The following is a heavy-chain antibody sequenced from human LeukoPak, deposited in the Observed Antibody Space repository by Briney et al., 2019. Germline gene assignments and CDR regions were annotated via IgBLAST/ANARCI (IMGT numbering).Heavy chain of an antibody. CDR1: VYTFTVYY. CDR3: ARDGGDYADYDY. CDR2: MNSQTGVT. J-gene: IGHJ4*02. V-gene: IGHV1-2*02. Sequence: ASVRVSCTASVYTFTVYYLHWVRQAPGQGLGWVGWMNSQTGVTDCAQSFQGRVTMTRDTSINTAYLELRSLRSDDTAVYYCARDGGDYADYDYWGQGTLVTVPS. D-gene: IGHD4-17*01.